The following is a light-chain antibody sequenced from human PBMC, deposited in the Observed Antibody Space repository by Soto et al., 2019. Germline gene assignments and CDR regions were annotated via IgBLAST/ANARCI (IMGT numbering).Light chain of an antibody. CDR1: SSNIGNNY. V-gene: IGLV1-51*01. CDR2: DDN. Sequence: QSVLTQPPSVSAAPGQKVTISCSGSSSNIGNNYVSWYQQLPGTVPKLLIYDDNQRPSGIPDRFSGSKSGTSATLGITGLQTGDEADYYCGAWDGSLSAVLFGGGTKLTVL. J-gene: IGLJ2*01. CDR3: GAWDGSLSAVL.